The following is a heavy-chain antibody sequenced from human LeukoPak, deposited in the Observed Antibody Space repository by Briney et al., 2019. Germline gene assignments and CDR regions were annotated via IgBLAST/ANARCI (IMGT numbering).Heavy chain of an antibody. J-gene: IGHJ5*02. CDR1: GFTFSSYA. CDR3: ARDRPYNWFDP. CDR2: ISGSGGST. V-gene: IGHV3-23*01. Sequence: GGSLRLSCAASGFTFSSYAMSWVRQAPGKGLEWVSAISGSGGSTYYADSVKGRFTISRDIFKNTLYLQMNSLRAEDTAVYYCARDRPYNWFDPWGQGTLVTVSS.